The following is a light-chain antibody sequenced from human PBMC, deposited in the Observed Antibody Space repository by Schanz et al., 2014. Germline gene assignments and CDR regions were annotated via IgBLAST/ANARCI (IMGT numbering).Light chain of an antibody. J-gene: IGLJ3*02. CDR3: SSYTRSSTQV. V-gene: IGLV2-18*02. Sequence: QSALTQPPSVSGSPGQSVTISCTGTSSDVGSYNRVSWYQQPPGTAPKVIIYEVSNRPSGVPDRFSGSKSGNTASLTVSGLQAEDEADYYCSSYTRSSTQVFGGGTKLTVL. CDR2: EVS. CDR1: SSDVGSYNR.